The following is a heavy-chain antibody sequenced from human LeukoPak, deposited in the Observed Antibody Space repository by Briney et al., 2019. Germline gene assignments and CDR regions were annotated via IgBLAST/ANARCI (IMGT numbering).Heavy chain of an antibody. CDR1: GFTFNTYT. CDR3: AKDRPHYYDSSGYYAFFDY. V-gene: IGHV3-23*01. Sequence: PGGSLRLSCAASGFTFNTYTMYWVRQAPGKGLEWVSAISGSGGSTYYADSVKGRFTISRDNSKNTLYLQMNSLRAEDTAVYYCAKDRPHYYDSSGYYAFFDYWGQGTLVTVSS. J-gene: IGHJ4*02. CDR2: ISGSGGST. D-gene: IGHD3-22*01.